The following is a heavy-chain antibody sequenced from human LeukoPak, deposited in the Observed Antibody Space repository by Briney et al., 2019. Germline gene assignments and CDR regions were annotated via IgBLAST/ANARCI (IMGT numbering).Heavy chain of an antibody. Sequence: ASVKVSCKASGYTFTSYYMHWVRQAPGQGLEWMGIINPSGGRTSYAQKFQGRVTMTRDTSTSTIYIELYSLRSDDTAVYQCARGGRDYGDTRFDPWGQGTLVTVSS. V-gene: IGHV1-46*01. J-gene: IGHJ5*02. CDR2: INPSGGRT. CDR3: ARGGRDYGDTRFDP. D-gene: IGHD4-17*01. CDR1: GYTFTSYY.